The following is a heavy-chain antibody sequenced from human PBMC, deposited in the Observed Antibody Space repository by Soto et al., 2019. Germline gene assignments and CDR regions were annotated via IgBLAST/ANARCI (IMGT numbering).Heavy chain of an antibody. CDR3: ATTGYSSSSGYYYYMDV. CDR1: YDSRGNPHYF. CDR2: IYHTGAT. Sequence: RSETLCHTCSVLYDSRGNPHYFWGWVSQQPGKDLEWIGYIYHTGATFYDPYLKSRVTISVDTSKNQFSLKLSSVTAADAAVYYCATTGYSSSSGYYYYMDVWGKGTTVTVSS. V-gene: IGHV4-38-2*02. D-gene: IGHD6-13*01. J-gene: IGHJ6*03.